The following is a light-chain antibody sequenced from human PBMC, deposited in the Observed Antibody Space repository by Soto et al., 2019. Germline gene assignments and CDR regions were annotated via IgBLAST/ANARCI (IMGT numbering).Light chain of an antibody. CDR1: QSISVY. V-gene: IGKV1-5*01. J-gene: IGKJ2*01. CDR2: GGS. Sequence: DIQMTQSPSTLSASVGDRVTITCRASQSISVYLAWYQRRPREAPKLLIYGGSSLERGVPSRFSGSGSGTEFTLTISSLQPTDFATYYCHQYATSSPTFGQGTKLEI. CDR3: HQYATSSPT.